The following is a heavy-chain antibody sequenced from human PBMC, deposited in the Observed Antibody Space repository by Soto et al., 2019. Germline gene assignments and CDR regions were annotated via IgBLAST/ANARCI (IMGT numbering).Heavy chain of an antibody. Sequence: ASVKVSCKTSGYTFSAYDIYWVRQAPGQGLEWMGWIRAYNGDTNYAQKFQTRVTMTTDKSTDTAYMDLRSLTSDNTAIYYCARAGAAPYYYYGLDVWGQGTTVTVSS. J-gene: IGHJ6*02. D-gene: IGHD3-10*01. CDR1: GYTFSAYD. CDR2: IRAYNGDT. CDR3: ARAGAAPYYYYGLDV. V-gene: IGHV1-18*01.